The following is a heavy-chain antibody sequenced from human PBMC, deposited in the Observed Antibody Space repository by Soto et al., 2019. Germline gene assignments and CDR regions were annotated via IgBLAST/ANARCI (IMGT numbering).Heavy chain of an antibody. CDR3: ARDPDWNYHNNWFDP. J-gene: IGHJ5*02. CDR2: INSDGSST. V-gene: IGHV3-74*01. D-gene: IGHD1-7*01. Sequence: GGSLRLSCAAPGFTFSSYWMHWVRQAPGKGLVWVSRINSDGSSTSYADSVKGRFTISRDNAKNTLYLQMNSLRAEDTAVYYCARDPDWNYHNNWFDPWGQGTLVTVSS. CDR1: GFTFSSYW.